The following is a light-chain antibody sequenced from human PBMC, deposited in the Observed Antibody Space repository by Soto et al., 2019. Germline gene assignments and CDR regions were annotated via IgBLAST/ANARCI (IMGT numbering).Light chain of an antibody. Sequence: QSVVTQPPSASGTPGQRVTISCSGSSSNIGSNTVNWYQQLPGTAPKLLIYSDNQRPSGVPDRFSGSKSGTSASLAISGLQSEDEADYYCAAWDDSLNGLVLGGGTQLTVL. CDR2: SDN. CDR1: SSNIGSNT. CDR3: AAWDDSLNGLV. J-gene: IGLJ2*01. V-gene: IGLV1-44*01.